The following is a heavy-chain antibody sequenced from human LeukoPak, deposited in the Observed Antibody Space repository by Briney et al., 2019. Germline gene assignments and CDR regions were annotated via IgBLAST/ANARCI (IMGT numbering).Heavy chain of an antibody. J-gene: IGHJ4*02. CDR3: AREVTMVRGVIINQFFDY. CDR1: GGSISSYY. CDR2: IYYSGST. Sequence: SETLPLTCTVSGGSISSYYWSWIRQPPGKGLEWIGYIYYSGSTNYNPSLKSRVTISVDTSKNQFSLKLSSVTAADTAVYYCAREVTMVRGVIINQFFDYWGQGTLVTVSS. D-gene: IGHD3-10*01. V-gene: IGHV4-59*01.